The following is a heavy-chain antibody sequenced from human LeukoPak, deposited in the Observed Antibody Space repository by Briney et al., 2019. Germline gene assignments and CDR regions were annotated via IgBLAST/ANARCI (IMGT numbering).Heavy chain of an antibody. CDR3: ARDLIAVAGTDFGY. CDR1: GYTFTGYY. CDR2: INPNSGGT. D-gene: IGHD6-19*01. J-gene: IGHJ4*02. V-gene: IGHV1-2*02. Sequence: ASVKVSCKASGYTFTGYYMHWVRQAPGRGLEWMGWINPNSGGTNYAQKFQGRVTMTRDTSISTAYMELSRLRSDDTAVYYCARDLIAVAGTDFGYWGQGTLVTVSS.